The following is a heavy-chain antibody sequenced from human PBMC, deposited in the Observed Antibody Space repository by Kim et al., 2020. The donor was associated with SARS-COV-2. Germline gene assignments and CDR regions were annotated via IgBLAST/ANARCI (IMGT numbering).Heavy chain of an antibody. J-gene: IGHJ4*02. CDR2: ISYDGSNK. D-gene: IGHD6-13*01. V-gene: IGHV3-30*03. CDR3: ATIAAAAPFDY. CDR1: GFTFSSYG. Sequence: GGSLRLSCAASGFTFSSYGMHWVRQAPGKGLEWVAVISYDGSNKYYADSVKGRFTISRDNSKNTLYLQMNSLRAEDTAVYYCATIAAAAPFDYWGQGTLVTVSS.